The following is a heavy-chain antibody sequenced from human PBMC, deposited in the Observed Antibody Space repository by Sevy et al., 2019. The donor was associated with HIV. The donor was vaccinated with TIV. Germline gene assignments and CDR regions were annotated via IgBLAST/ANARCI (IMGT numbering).Heavy chain of an antibody. CDR1: GYTFTSYG. V-gene: IGHV1-18*01. D-gene: IGHD1-26*01. CDR2: ISTYNGNT. CDR3: ATSFSYSGSYHYFDY. Sequence: ASVKVSCKASGYTFTSYGISWVRQAPGQGLEWMGWISTYNGNTNCAQKLQGRVTMTTDTSTSTAYMELRSLRSDDTAVYDCATSFSYSGSYHYFDYWGQGTLVTVSS. J-gene: IGHJ4*02.